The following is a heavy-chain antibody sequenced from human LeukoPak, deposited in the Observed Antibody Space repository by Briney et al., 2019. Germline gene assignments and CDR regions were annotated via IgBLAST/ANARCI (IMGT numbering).Heavy chain of an antibody. CDR1: DDSITMYY. CDR2: VDHTGST. CDR3: ARGRVSSSTWYSTYYYFFYMDF. V-gene: IGHV4-59*01. Sequence: SETLSLTCSVSDDSITMYYWTWIRQPPGKGLEWVGYVDHTGSTKFNPSLNGRVSISRDTSNNFFSLRLRSVTAAGAAVFFCARGRVSSSTWYSTYYYFFYMDFWGKGTTVTVSS. J-gene: IGHJ6*03. D-gene: IGHD4-11*01.